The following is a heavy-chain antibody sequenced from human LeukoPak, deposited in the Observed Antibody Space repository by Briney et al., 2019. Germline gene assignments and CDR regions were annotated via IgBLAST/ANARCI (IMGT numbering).Heavy chain of an antibody. V-gene: IGHV4-4*02. CDR2: VHLDGRT. D-gene: IGHD6-25*01. CDR1: GRSVSSTNW. CDR3: AREGGFYRPLDY. J-gene: IGHJ4*02. Sequence: SETLSLTCGVSGRSVSSTNWWTWIRQPPGKGLEWIGEVHLDGRTNFNPSLKGRLTMSVDLSENRVSLKLTSVTAADTAVYYCAREGGFYRPLDYSGQGTLVTVSS.